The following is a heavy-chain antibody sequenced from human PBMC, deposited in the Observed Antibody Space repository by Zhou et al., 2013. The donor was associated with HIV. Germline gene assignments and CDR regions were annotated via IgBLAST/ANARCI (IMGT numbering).Heavy chain of an antibody. D-gene: IGHD6-13*01. V-gene: IGHV1-8*02. Sequence: QVQLEQSGAEVKKPGSSVRVSCRASGDRFGTYAMNWVRQATGQGLEWMGWMNPNSGNTGYAQKFQGRVTMTRNTSISTAYMELSSLRSEDTAMYYCARGRTLMYSSSWPYWGQGTLVTVSS. J-gene: IGHJ4*02. CDR2: MNPNSGNT. CDR3: ARGRTLMYSSSWPY. CDR1: GDRFGTYA.